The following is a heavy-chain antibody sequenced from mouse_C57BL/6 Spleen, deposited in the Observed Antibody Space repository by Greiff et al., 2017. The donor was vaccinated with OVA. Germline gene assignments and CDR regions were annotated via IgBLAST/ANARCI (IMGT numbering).Heavy chain of an antibody. Sequence: VQLQQSGAELVKPGASVKLSCKASGYTFTSYWMQWVKQRPGQGLEWIGEIDPSDSYTNYNQKFKGKATLTVDTSSSTAYMQISSLTSENSAVYYYARHYGSNWYIDVWGTGTTVTVSS. CDR3: ARHYGSNWYIDV. J-gene: IGHJ1*03. CDR1: GYTFTSYW. CDR2: IDPSDSYT. V-gene: IGHV1-50*01. D-gene: IGHD1-1*01.